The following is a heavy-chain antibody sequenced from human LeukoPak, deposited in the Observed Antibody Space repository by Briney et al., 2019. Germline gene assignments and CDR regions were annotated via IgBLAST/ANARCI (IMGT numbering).Heavy chain of an antibody. Sequence: ASVKVSCKASGYTFTYRYLHWVRQAPGQALEWRGWITPFKVNTNYAQKFQDRVTITRHRSMSTAYMELRSLRSEDTALYYRPSGYAEGMEVWGQGNTVTVSS. CDR3: PSGYAEGMEV. CDR1: GYTFTYRY. J-gene: IGHJ6*02. D-gene: IGHD5-18*01. CDR2: ITPFKVNT. V-gene: IGHV1-45*02.